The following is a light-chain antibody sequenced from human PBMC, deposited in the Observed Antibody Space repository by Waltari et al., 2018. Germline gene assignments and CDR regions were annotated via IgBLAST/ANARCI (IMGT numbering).Light chain of an antibody. Sequence: QSALTQPPSASGSPGQSVTISCSGSSSDVGGYNYVPWYQQHPGKAPRLMIYEVNKRPSGVPDRFSGSKSGTTASLTVSGLQVEDEADYYCSSYGGIIILVFGGGTKLTV. J-gene: IGLJ2*01. V-gene: IGLV2-8*01. CDR2: EVN. CDR3: SSYGGIIILV. CDR1: SSDVGGYNY.